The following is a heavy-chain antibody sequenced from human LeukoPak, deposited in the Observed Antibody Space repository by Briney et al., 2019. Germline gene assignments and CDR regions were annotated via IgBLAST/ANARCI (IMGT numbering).Heavy chain of an antibody. V-gene: IGHV1-46*01. D-gene: IGHD3-10*01. CDR3: ARVGYYGSGSYYNVFDY. Sequence: ASVKVSCKASGYTFTSYYMHWVRQAPGQGLEWMGIINPSGGSTSYAQKFQGRVTMTRDTSTSTVYMELSSLRSEDTAVYYCARVGYYGSGSYYNVFDYWGQGTLVTVSS. CDR2: INPSGGST. CDR1: GYTFTSYY. J-gene: IGHJ4*02.